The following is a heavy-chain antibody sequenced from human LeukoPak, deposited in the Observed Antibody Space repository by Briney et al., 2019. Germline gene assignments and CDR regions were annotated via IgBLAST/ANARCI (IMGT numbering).Heavy chain of an antibody. CDR1: GFIFSNYA. CDR3: ASEAYYYDSSGYHNWFDP. D-gene: IGHD3-22*01. CDR2: ITGRGDET. V-gene: IGHV3-23*01. Sequence: PGGSLRLSCAASGFIFSNYALMWVRQAPGKGLEWVSSITGRGDETFYADPVKGRFSLSRDNSKNMLYLQMYSLGAEDTAVYYCASEAYYYDSSGYHNWFDPWGQGTLVTVSS. J-gene: IGHJ5*02.